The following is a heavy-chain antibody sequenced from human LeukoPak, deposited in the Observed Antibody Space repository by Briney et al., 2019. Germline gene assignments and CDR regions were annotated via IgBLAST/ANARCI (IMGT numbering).Heavy chain of an antibody. CDR2: IYTSGST. Sequence: NPSQTLSLTCTVSGGSISSGSYYLSWIRQPAGKGLEWIGRIYTSGSTNYNPSLKSRVTISVDTSKNQFSLKLSSVTAADTAVYYCATTYYDILTGYARKTIFDYWGQGTLVTVSS. J-gene: IGHJ4*02. V-gene: IGHV4-61*02. CDR1: GGSISSGSYY. CDR3: ATTYYDILTGYARKTIFDY. D-gene: IGHD3-9*01.